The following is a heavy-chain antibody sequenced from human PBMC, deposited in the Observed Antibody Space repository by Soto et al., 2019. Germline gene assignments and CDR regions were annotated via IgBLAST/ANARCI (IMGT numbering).Heavy chain of an antibody. V-gene: IGHV3-30*18. Sequence: QVQLVESGGGVVQPGRSLRLSCAASGFTFSSYGMHWVRQAPGKGLEWVAVISYDGSNKYYADSVKGRFTISRDNSKNTLYLQMNSLRAEDTAVYYCAKDHLAGYFDHWGQGTLVTVSS. CDR1: GFTFSSYG. D-gene: IGHD3-10*01. CDR3: AKDHLAGYFDH. J-gene: IGHJ4*02. CDR2: ISYDGSNK.